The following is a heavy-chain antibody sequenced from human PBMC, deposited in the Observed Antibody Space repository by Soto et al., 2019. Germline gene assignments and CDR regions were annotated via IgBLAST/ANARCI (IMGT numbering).Heavy chain of an antibody. CDR2: IHPSGGST. J-gene: IGHJ4*02. CDR1: GFMFSSYG. Sequence: EVQLLESGGDLVQPGGSLRLSCAAAGFMFSSYGMSWVRQAPGKGLQWVATIHPSGGSTHYAESVRGRFTISRDNSRETLYLPMNSLRAEDTAVYYCAKDPSTGPPDCWGQGALVTFSS. V-gene: IGHV3-23*01. D-gene: IGHD3-9*01. CDR3: AKDPSTGPPDC.